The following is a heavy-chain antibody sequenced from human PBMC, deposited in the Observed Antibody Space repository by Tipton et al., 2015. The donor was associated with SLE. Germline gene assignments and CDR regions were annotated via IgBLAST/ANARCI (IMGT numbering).Heavy chain of an antibody. CDR3: AKGTDSSLDY. Sequence: LSLTCAASGFTFSSYAMTWVRQAPGKGLEWVSVISGSGGSTYYADSVKGRFTISRDNSKNTLYVQMNSLRVEDTAVYYCAKGTDSSLDYLGQGTLVTVSS. V-gene: IGHV3-23*01. J-gene: IGHJ4*02. CDR1: GFTFSSYA. D-gene: IGHD6-13*01. CDR2: ISGSGGST.